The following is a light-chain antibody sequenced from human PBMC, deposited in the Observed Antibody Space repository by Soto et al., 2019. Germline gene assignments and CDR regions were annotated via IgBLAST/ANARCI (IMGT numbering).Light chain of an antibody. V-gene: IGLV6-57*02. J-gene: IGLJ2*01. CDR2: EDN. CDR1: SGYIASNY. CDR3: QSFDYTSVV. Sequence: NFMLTQPHSVSESPGKTVTISCTGSSGYIASNYVQWFQQRPGSAPTIVIYEDNQRSSGVPDRFSGSIDSSSNSASLTISGPKTEDEADYYCQSFDYTSVVFGGGTKLTVL.